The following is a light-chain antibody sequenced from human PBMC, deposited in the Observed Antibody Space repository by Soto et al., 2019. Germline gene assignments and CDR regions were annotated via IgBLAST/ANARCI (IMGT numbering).Light chain of an antibody. CDR1: QSIDNW. V-gene: IGKV1-5*03. CDR2: KTS. J-gene: IGKJ2*01. Sequence: DIQMTQSPSTLSASVGDRVTITCRASQSIDNWLAWYQQKPGKAPKLLIYKTSSLGSEVPSRFSGSASGTEFTLTISSLQPDDFATYYCQQYYTMYTFGRGTKLEIK. CDR3: QQYYTMYT.